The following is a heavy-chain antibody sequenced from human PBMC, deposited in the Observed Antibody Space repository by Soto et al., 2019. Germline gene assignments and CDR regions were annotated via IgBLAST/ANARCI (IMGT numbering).Heavy chain of an antibody. Sequence: ASVKVSCKASGYTFTSYGISWVRQAPGQGLEWMGWISAYNGNTNYAQKLQGRVTMTTNTSTSTAYMELRSLRSEDTAVYYCARGTGQLWLPSYYYGMDVWGQGATVTVSS. J-gene: IGHJ6*02. CDR3: ARGTGQLWLPSYYYGMDV. D-gene: IGHD5-18*01. CDR2: ISAYNGNT. CDR1: GYTFTSYG. V-gene: IGHV1-18*01.